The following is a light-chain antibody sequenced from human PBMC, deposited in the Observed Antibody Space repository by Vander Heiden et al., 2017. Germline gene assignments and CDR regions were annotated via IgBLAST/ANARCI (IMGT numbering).Light chain of an antibody. CDR1: SSHVGGYNS. CDR2: EVS. Sequence: QSALTQPPSASGSPGQSVTISCTGTSSHVGGYNSVSWYQQHPGKAPKLMIYEVSKRPSGVPDRFSGSKAGNTASLTVSGLQAEDEADYYCSSYAGSNNLVFGTGTKVTVL. V-gene: IGLV2-8*01. J-gene: IGLJ1*01. CDR3: SSYAGSNNLV.